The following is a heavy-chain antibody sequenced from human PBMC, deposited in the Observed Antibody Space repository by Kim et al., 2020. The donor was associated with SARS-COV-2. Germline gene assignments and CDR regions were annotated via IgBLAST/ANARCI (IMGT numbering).Heavy chain of an antibody. Sequence: SETLSLTCTVSGGSISSSSYYWGWIRQPPGKGLEWIGSIYYSGSTYYNPSLKSRVTISVDTSKNQFSLKLSSVTAADTAVYYCARQGYGDYTVDYWGQGTLVTVSS. J-gene: IGHJ4*02. V-gene: IGHV4-39*01. CDR2: IYYSGST. CDR1: GGSISSSSYY. D-gene: IGHD4-17*01. CDR3: ARQGYGDYTVDY.